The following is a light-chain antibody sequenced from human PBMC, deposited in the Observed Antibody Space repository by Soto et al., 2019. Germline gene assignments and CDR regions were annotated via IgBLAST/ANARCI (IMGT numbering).Light chain of an antibody. V-gene: IGKV3D-15*01. CDR3: QQYNYWPIT. J-gene: IGKJ5*01. Sequence: IVLTHSPGTLSLSPGERATLSFRASQSVRSNLAWHQQKPGQAPRLLIYAASNRATGIPARFSGSGSGTDFTLTVSSLRSEDSAVYYCQQYNYWPITFGQGTRLEIK. CDR1: QSVRSN. CDR2: AAS.